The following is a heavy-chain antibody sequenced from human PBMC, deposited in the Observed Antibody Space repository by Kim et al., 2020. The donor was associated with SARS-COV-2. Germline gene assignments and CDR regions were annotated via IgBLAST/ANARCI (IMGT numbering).Heavy chain of an antibody. CDR3: ARGRYTYYDYYYGMDV. J-gene: IGHJ6*02. D-gene: IGHD3-9*01. V-gene: IGHV4-34*01. Sequence: LKSRVTISVDTSKNQFSLKLSAVTAADTAVYYCARGRYTYYDYYYGMDVWGQGTTVTVSS.